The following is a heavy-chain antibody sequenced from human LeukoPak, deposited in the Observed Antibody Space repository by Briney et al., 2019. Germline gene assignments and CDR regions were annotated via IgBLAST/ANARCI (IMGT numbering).Heavy chain of an antibody. CDR1: GFSFNGYG. CDR3: VRDRGGVAAAGTVGHGDS. CDR2: IWYDGSKK. D-gene: IGHD6-13*01. J-gene: IGHJ4*02. Sequence: GGSLRLSCAASGFSFNGYGMHWVRQAPGKGLEWVAVIWYDGSKKYYVDSVQGRFTISRDNSKNTLYLQMNSLRAEDTAVYYCVRDRGGVAAAGTVGHGDSWGQGTLVTVSS. V-gene: IGHV3-33*01.